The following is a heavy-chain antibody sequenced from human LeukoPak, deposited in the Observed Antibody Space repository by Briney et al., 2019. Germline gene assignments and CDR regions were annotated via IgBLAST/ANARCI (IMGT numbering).Heavy chain of an antibody. V-gene: IGHV3-23*01. CDR1: GFTFSSYV. J-gene: IGHJ4*02. Sequence: GGSLRLFCAAPGFTFSSYVMSWVRQAPGKGLEWVSSISGNAGSTAYADSVKGRLTISRDNSKNTLCLQMNSLRAEDTAVYYCARRAATGSFDYWGQGTLVTVSS. CDR3: ARRAATGSFDY. D-gene: IGHD1-1*01. CDR2: ISGNAGST.